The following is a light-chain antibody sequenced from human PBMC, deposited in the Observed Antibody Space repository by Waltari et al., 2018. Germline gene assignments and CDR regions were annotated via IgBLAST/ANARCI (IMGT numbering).Light chain of an antibody. CDR3: QQYNNWPLT. Sequence: EIVMTQSPATLSVSPGERATLSCRPSQSVSSNLAWYQQKPGQAPRLLIYGAFTRATDIPARFSGSGSGTEFTLTISSLQSEDFAVYYCQQYNNWPLTFGGGTKVEI. J-gene: IGKJ4*01. V-gene: IGKV3-15*01. CDR2: GAF. CDR1: QSVSSN.